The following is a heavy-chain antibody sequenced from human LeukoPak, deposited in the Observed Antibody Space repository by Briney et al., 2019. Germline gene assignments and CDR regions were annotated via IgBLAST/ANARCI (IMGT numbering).Heavy chain of an antibody. CDR1: GASVTDYY. CDR3: TRGHSGLQA. J-gene: IGHJ4*03. Sequence: PSETLSLTCTVSGASVTDYYWSWIRQSPGKGLEWISYIHHSGNSDYNPSLRSRVTTSLDMSKNQFSLNLISVTAADTAVYYCTRGHSGLQACGHGTLVTVSS. V-gene: IGHV4-59*02. CDR2: IHHSGNS. D-gene: IGHD3-10*01.